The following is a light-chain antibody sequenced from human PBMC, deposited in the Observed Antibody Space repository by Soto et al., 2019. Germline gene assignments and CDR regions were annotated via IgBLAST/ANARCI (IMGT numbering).Light chain of an antibody. CDR3: QQSYSTPYT. J-gene: IGKJ2*01. CDR2: AAS. Sequence: DIHMTHSLSSLSPSVGDRVTITCRASQSISSYLNWYQQKPGKAPKLLIYAASSLQSGVTSRFSGSGSGKDFTVTISSLQPEAFATYYCQQSYSTPYTFGQGTKLDIK. CDR1: QSISSY. V-gene: IGKV1-39*01.